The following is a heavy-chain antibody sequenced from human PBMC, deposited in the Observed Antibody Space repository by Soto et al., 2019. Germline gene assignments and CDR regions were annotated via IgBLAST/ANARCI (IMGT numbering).Heavy chain of an antibody. J-gene: IGHJ4*02. CDR3: AKGRGVSGSPED. D-gene: IGHD1-26*01. Sequence: EVQLLESGGGLVQPGGSLRLSCAASGFTFSSYAMSWVRQAPGKGLEWVSAISGSGGSTYYADSVKGRFTISRDNSKNTLYLQMNSLRAEDTAVYCCAKGRGVSGSPEDWGQGTLVTVSS. CDR1: GFTFSSYA. CDR2: ISGSGGST. V-gene: IGHV3-23*01.